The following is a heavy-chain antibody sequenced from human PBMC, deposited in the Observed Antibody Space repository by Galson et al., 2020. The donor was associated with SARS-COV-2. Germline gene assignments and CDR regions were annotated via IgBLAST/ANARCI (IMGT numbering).Heavy chain of an antibody. V-gene: IGHV4-30-4*01. CDR2: IHYSGNT. CDR3: AREDSNAKSFDP. Sequence: SETLSLTCTVSGGSISSRDYYWSWIRQPPGKGLEWIGYIHYSGNTYYNSSLKSRISMSADTSKNQFSLKLNSVTAADTAVYYCAREDSNAKSFDPGGQGPLLTVSS. J-gene: IGHJ5*02. D-gene: IGHD2-8*01. CDR1: GGSISSRDYY.